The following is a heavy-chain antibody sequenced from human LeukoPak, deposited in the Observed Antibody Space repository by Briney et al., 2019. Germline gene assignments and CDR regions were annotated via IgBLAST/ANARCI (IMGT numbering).Heavy chain of an antibody. CDR1: GYSFTSYW. J-gene: IGHJ6*03. D-gene: IGHD2-2*02. CDR3: ARYVVVVVPAAILGNYYYYYMDV. V-gene: IGHV5-51*01. CDR2: IYPGDSDT. Sequence: GESLKISCQGSGYSFTSYWIGWVRQMPGKGLEWMGIIYPGDSDTRYSPSFQGQVTISADKSISTAYLQWSSLKASDTAMYYCARYVVVVVPAAILGNYYYYYMDVWGKGTTVTVSS.